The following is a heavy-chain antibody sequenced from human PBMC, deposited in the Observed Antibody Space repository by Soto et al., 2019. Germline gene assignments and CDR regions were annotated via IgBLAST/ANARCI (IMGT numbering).Heavy chain of an antibody. CDR3: ATAVSTLGYSYGYAPGYYYGMDV. D-gene: IGHD5-18*01. Sequence: ASVKVSCKVSGYTLTELSMHWVRQAPGKGLEWMGGFDPEDGETIYAQKFQGRVTMAEDTSTDTAYMELSSLRSEDTAVYYCATAVSTLGYSYGYAPGYYYGMDVWGQGTTVTVSS. CDR1: GYTLTELS. J-gene: IGHJ6*02. CDR2: FDPEDGET. V-gene: IGHV1-24*01.